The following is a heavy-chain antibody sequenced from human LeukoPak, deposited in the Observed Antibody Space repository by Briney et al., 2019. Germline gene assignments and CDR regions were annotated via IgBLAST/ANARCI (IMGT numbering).Heavy chain of an antibody. J-gene: IGHJ4*02. Sequence: KPSETLSLTCAVYGGSFSGYYWSWIRQPPGKGLEWIGEINHSGSTNYNPSLKSRVTISVDTSKNQFSLKLSSVTAADTAVYYCARLSMVRGVIKPLDYWGQGTLVTVSS. CDR3: ARLSMVRGVIKPLDY. CDR1: GGSFSGYY. CDR2: INHSGST. V-gene: IGHV4-34*01. D-gene: IGHD3-10*01.